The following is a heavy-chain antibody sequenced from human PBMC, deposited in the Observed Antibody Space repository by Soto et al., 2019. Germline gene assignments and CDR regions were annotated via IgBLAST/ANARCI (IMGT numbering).Heavy chain of an antibody. CDR2: ISYDGSNK. CDR3: ARDGELYKPIVLMVYAGYYFDY. D-gene: IGHD2-8*01. CDR1: GFTFSSYA. J-gene: IGHJ4*02. V-gene: IGHV3-30-3*01. Sequence: QVQLVESGGGVVQPGRSLRLSCAASGFTFSSYAMHWVRQAPGKGLEWVAVISYDGSNKYYADSVKGRFTISRDNSKNPLYLQMNSLRAEDTAVYYCARDGELYKPIVLMVYAGYYFDYWGQGTLVTVSS.